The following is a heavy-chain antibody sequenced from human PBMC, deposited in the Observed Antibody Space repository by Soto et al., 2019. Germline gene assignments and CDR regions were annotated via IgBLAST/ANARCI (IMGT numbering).Heavy chain of an antibody. J-gene: IGHJ5*02. CDR1: GFTFSSYE. D-gene: IGHD3-3*01. Sequence: GGSLRLSCAASGFTFSSYEMNWVRQAPGKGLEWVSYISSSGSTIYYADSVKGRFTISRYNAKNSLYLQMNSLRAEDTAVYYCAREGEARPIFGVVMNVPDNWFDPWGQGTLVTVSS. V-gene: IGHV3-48*03. CDR3: AREGEARPIFGVVMNVPDNWFDP. CDR2: ISSSGSTI.